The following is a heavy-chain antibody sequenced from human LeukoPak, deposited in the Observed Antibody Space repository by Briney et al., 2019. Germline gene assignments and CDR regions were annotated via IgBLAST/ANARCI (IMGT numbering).Heavy chain of an antibody. D-gene: IGHD4-23*01. CDR2: ISAYKGDT. CDR1: VYTFSNYG. V-gene: IGHV1-18*01. CDR3: AKDFLPVGTPSNYFDY. Sequence: ASVKVSCKTSVYTFSNYGIAWVRQAPGQGFEWMGWISAYKGDTIYAQKFQGRVTITTDTSTTTAYMELRSLRSEDTAVYYCAKDFLPVGTPSNYFDYWGQGTLVTVSS. J-gene: IGHJ4*02.